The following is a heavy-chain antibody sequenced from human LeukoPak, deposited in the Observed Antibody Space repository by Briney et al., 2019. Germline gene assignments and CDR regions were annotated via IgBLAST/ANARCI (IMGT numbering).Heavy chain of an antibody. J-gene: IGHJ5*02. D-gene: IGHD4-11*01. CDR2: IIPIFGTA. Sequence: SVKVSCKASGGTFSSYAISWVRQAPGQGLEWMGGIIPIFGTANYAQKFQGRVTITTDESTSTAYMELSSLRSEDTAVYYCARELLPTVGLRNWFDPWGQGTLVTVSS. CDR1: GGTFSSYA. V-gene: IGHV1-69*05. CDR3: ARELLPTVGLRNWFDP.